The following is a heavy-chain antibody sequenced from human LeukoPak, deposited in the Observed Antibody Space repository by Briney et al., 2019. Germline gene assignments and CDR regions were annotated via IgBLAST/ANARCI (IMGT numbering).Heavy chain of an antibody. CDR1: GLTFSSYW. V-gene: IGHV3-74*01. CDR3: ARGVLNYDYVWGSYYYYYYGMDV. CDR2: INSDGSST. Sequence: PGGSLRLSGAASGLTFSSYWMHWVRQAPGKGLVWVSRINSDGSSTSYADSVKGRFTISRDNAKNTLYLQMNSLRAEDTAVYYCARGVLNYDYVWGSYYYYYYGMDVWGQGTTVTVSS. J-gene: IGHJ6*02. D-gene: IGHD3-16*01.